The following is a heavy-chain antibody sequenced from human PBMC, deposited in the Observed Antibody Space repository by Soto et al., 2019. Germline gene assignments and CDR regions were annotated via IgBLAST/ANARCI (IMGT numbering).Heavy chain of an antibody. CDR2: IVSKTSGGTT. J-gene: IGHJ6*02. Sequence: LRLSCAASGLTFSIAWMHWVRQAPGKGLEWVGRIVSKTSGGTTDYAAPVKGRFTISRDDSSNTLYLQMNSLKTEDTAVYYCTTEYYYGLNVWGQGTTVTVSS. V-gene: IGHV3-15*04. CDR3: TTEYYYGLNV. CDR1: GLTFSIAW.